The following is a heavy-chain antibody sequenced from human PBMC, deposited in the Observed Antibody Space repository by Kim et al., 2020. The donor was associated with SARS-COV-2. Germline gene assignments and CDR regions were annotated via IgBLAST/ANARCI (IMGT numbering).Heavy chain of an antibody. D-gene: IGHD3-3*01. Sequence: SETLSLTCTVSGGSISSYYWSWIRQPPGKGLEWIGYIYYSGSTNYNPSLKSRVTISVDTSKNQFSLRLSSVTAADTAVYYCARSRFERITIFGVVIIADMAVWGQGTTVTVSS. CDR2: IYYSGST. V-gene: IGHV4-59*01. J-gene: IGHJ6*02. CDR1: GGSISSYY. CDR3: ARSRFERITIFGVVIIADMAV.